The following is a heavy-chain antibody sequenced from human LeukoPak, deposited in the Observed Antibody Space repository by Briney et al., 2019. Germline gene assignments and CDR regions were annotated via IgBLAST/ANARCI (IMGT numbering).Heavy chain of an antibody. Sequence: GGSLRLSCAAFGFTFRSFWMSWVRQAPGKGLEWVANIKQNGAEEYYMDSVKGRFTISRDNAKNSLYLQMNSLRAEDTAVYYCARYTAVSSPGAFDVWGQGTTVTVSS. J-gene: IGHJ3*01. CDR2: IKQNGAEE. CDR1: GFTFRSFW. V-gene: IGHV3-7*03. CDR3: ARYTAVSSPGAFDV. D-gene: IGHD4-17*01.